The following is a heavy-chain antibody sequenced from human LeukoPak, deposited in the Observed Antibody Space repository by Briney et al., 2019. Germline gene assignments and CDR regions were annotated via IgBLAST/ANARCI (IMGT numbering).Heavy chain of an antibody. J-gene: IGHJ3*02. CDR3: ARDRTAVAGWGAFDI. CDR1: GFTFSSYS. CDR2: ISSSSSYI. D-gene: IGHD6-19*01. Sequence: GGSLRLSCAASGFTFSSYSMNWVRQAPGKGLEWVSSISSSSSYIYYADSVQGRFTISRDNAKNSLYLQMNSLRAEDTAVYYCARDRTAVAGWGAFDIWGQGIMVTVSS. V-gene: IGHV3-21*01.